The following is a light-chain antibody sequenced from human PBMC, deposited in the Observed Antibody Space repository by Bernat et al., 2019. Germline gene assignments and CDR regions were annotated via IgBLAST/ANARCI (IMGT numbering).Light chain of an antibody. CDR3: QQYGSSPWT. CDR2: GAS. CDR1: QSVSSSY. Sequence: EIVLTQSPGTLSLSPGERATLSCRASQSVSSSYLAWYQQKPGQAPRLLIYGASSRATGNPDRFSGSGSGPDFTLTISRLEPEDFAVYYCQQYGSSPWTFGQGTKVEI. V-gene: IGKV3-20*01. J-gene: IGKJ1*01.